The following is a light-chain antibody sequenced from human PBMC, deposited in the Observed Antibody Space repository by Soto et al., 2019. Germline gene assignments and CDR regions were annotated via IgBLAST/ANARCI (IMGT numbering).Light chain of an antibody. CDR3: QQYGPSPT. CDR2: ATS. V-gene: IGKV3-20*01. J-gene: IGKJ4*01. CDR1: QSISRSD. Sequence: EIVLTQSPGTVSLSPGESATLSCRASQSISRSDLAWYQHRPGQSPRLLIYATSTRATGIPDRFTGGGSGTGFTLTISRLEPEDSAVYSCQQYGPSPTFGGGTKVDIK.